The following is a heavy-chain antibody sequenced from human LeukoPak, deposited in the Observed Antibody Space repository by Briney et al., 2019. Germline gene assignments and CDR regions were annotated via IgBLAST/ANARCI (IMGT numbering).Heavy chain of an antibody. V-gene: IGHV3-23*01. D-gene: IGHD3-3*01. J-gene: IGHJ4*02. CDR2: IGGRDDRT. CDR1: GFTFTGHT. CDR3: AKDPNPLYDLWTGYK. Sequence: GGSLRLSCAASGFTFTGHTMTWLRQAPGKGLEWVSIIGGRDDRTYYADFVEGRFPISRDNSKNTLYLHMSRLRAEDTAVYYCAKDPNPLYDLWTGYKWGQGTLVTVSS.